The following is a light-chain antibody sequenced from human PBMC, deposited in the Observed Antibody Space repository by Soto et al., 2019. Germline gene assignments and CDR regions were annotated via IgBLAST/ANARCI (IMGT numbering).Light chain of an antibody. V-gene: IGLV1-44*01. Sequence: QSGLTQPPSASGTPGQRVTVSCSGSSSNIGSHIVNWYQQLPGTAPKLLIYSNDQRPSGVPDRFSGSKSGTSASLAISGLRSEDEADYYCATWDDGLNGHVFGTGTKVTVL. J-gene: IGLJ1*01. CDR2: SND. CDR1: SSNIGSHI. CDR3: ATWDDGLNGHV.